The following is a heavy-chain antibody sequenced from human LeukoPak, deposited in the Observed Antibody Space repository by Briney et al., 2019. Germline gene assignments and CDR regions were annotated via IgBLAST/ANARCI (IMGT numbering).Heavy chain of an antibody. CDR1: GFTFDDYT. J-gene: IGHJ4*02. V-gene: IGHV3-43*01. Sequence: PGRSLRLSCAASGFTFDDYTMHWVRQAPGKGLEWVSLISWDGGSTYYADSVKGRFTISRDNSKNSLYLQMNSLRTEDTALYYCAKDGDSSGYYLFDYWGQGTLVTVSS. CDR2: ISWDGGST. D-gene: IGHD3-22*01. CDR3: AKDGDSSGYYLFDY.